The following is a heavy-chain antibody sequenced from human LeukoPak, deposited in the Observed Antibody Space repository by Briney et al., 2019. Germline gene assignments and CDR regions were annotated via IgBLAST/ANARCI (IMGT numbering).Heavy chain of an antibody. J-gene: IGHJ1*01. CDR3: ARDTAGYCSSTSCPDKYFQH. V-gene: IGHV3-23*01. Sequence: GGSLRLSCAASGFTFSSYAMSWVRQAPGKGLEWVSATSGSGGSTYYADSVRGRFTISRDNAKNSLYLQMNSLRAEDTAVYYCARDTAGYCSSTSCPDKYFQHWGQGTLVTVSS. CDR1: GFTFSSYA. D-gene: IGHD2-2*03. CDR2: TSGSGGST.